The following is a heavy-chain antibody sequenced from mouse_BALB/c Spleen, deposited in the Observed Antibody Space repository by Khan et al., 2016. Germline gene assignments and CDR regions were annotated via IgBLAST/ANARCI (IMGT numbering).Heavy chain of an antibody. J-gene: IGHJ3*01. CDR1: GYSITSDYA. Sequence: EVQLQESGPGLVKPSQSLSLTCTVTGYSITSDYAWNWIWQFPGNKLEWMGYISYSGSTSYNPSLKSRTSITRDTSKNRFFLQLNSVTTEDTATYYCARAMSTTGFAYWGQGTLVTVSA. D-gene: IGHD2-4*01. CDR2: ISYSGST. V-gene: IGHV3-2*02. CDR3: ARAMSTTGFAY.